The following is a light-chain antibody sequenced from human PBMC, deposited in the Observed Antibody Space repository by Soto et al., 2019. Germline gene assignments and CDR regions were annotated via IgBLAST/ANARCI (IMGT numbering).Light chain of an antibody. CDR3: QQYYISPPT. CDR2: WAS. CDR1: QSVLYPSNNKNY. Sequence: DIVMTQSPDSLAVSLGERATIDCKSSQSVLYPSNNKNYLAWYQQKPGQPPKLLIYWASTRESGVPDRFSGSGSGTDFTLTISSLQAEDVAVYYCQQYYISPPTFGQGTKVDI. J-gene: IGKJ1*01. V-gene: IGKV4-1*01.